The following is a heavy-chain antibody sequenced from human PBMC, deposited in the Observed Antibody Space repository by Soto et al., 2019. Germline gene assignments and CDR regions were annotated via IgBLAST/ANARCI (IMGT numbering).Heavy chain of an antibody. CDR3: AKEPLVVAAIRDLYYYYGMDV. D-gene: IGHD2-15*01. Sequence: GGSLRLSCAASGFTFSSYGMHWVRQAPGKGLEWVAVISYDGSNKYYADSVKGRFTISRDNSKNTLYLQMNSLRAEDTAGYYCAKEPLVVAAIRDLYYYYGMDVWGQGTTVTVSS. V-gene: IGHV3-30*18. CDR2: ISYDGSNK. J-gene: IGHJ6*02. CDR1: GFTFSSYG.